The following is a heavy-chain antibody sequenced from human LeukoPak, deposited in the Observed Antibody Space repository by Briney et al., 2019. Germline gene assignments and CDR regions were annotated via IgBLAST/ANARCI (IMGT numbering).Heavy chain of an antibody. D-gene: IGHD6-13*01. CDR3: ARHDVAAVPFDY. V-gene: IGHV4-59*08. Sequence: PSETLSLTCTVSGGSISSYYWSWIRQPPGKGLEWIGYIYYSGSTNYNPSLKSRVTISVDTSKNQFSLKLSSVTAADTAVYYCARHDVAAVPFDYWGQGTLVTVSS. CDR1: GGSISSYY. CDR2: IYYSGST. J-gene: IGHJ4*02.